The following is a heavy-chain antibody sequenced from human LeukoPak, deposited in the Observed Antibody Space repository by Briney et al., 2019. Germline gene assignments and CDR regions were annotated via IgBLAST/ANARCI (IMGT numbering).Heavy chain of an antibody. CDR1: ARSISSYY. J-gene: IGHJ5*02. Sequence: SQTLSLTCTVSARSISSYYWSWIRQPPGKGLEWIGYIYYSGSTTYNPSLKSRVTISVDTSKNQFSLKLSSVTAADTAVYYCARGLSLYCSGGSCLPNWFDPWGQGTLVAVSS. V-gene: IGHV4-59*01. CDR2: IYYSGST. CDR3: ARGLSLYCSGGSCLPNWFDP. D-gene: IGHD2-15*01.